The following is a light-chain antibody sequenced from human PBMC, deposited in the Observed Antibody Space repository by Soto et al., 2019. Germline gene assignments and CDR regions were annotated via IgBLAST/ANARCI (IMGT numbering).Light chain of an antibody. J-gene: IGLJ2*01. CDR2: EDN. CDR3: QTWDSSIPVV. CDR1: KLGNKH. V-gene: IGLV3-1*01. Sequence: SSELTQPPSVSVSPGQTASITCSGDKLGNKHACWYQQKPGQSPVLVIYEDNKRPSGIPERFSGSNSGNTATLTISGTQGMDEADYYCQTWDSSIPVVFGGGTKLTVL.